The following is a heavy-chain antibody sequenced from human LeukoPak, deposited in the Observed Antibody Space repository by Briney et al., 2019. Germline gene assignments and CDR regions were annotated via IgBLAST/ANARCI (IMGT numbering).Heavy chain of an antibody. CDR1: GYTFTSYG. CDR2: ISAYNGNT. V-gene: IGHV1-18*01. J-gene: IGHJ4*02. Sequence: ASVKVSCKASGYTFTSYGISWVRQAPGQGLEWMGWISAYNGNTNYAQKLQGRVTMATDTSTNTAYMELRSLRSDDTAVYYCARLTGGSYLGGFDYWGQGTLVTVSS. D-gene: IGHD1-26*01. CDR3: ARLTGGSYLGGFDY.